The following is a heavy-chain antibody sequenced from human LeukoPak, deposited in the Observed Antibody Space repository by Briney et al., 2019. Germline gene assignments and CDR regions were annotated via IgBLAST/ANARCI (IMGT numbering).Heavy chain of an antibody. D-gene: IGHD6-19*01. J-gene: IGHJ4*02. CDR3: ARGKAVAGSYYFDY. CDR1: GFTVSSNY. Sequence: GGSLRLSCAASGFTVSSNYMSWVRQAPGKGLEGVSVIYSGGSTYYADSVKGRFTISRDNSKNTLYLQMNSLRAEDTAVYYCARGKAVAGSYYFDYWGQGTLVTVSS. V-gene: IGHV3-66*01. CDR2: IYSGGST.